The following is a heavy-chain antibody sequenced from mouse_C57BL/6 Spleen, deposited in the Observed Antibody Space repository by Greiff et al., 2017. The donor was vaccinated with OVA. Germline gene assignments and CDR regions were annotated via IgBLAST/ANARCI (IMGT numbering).Heavy chain of an antibody. V-gene: IGHV1-64*01. J-gene: IGHJ4*01. Sequence: QVQLQQPGAELVKPGASVKLSCKASGYTFTSYWMHWVKQRPGQGLEWIGMIHPNSGSTNYNEKFKSKATLTVDKSSSTAYMQLSSLTSEDSAVYYCARGLDYDRYYAMDYWVQGTSVTVSS. CDR2: IHPNSGST. CDR3: ARGLDYDRYYAMDY. D-gene: IGHD2-4*01. CDR1: GYTFTSYW.